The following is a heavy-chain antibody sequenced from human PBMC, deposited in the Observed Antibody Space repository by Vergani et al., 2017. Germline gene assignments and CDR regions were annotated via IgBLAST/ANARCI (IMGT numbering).Heavy chain of an antibody. CDR3: TKAGQYDSDNFHDS. V-gene: IGHV3-30*18. CDR2: ISFDASNE. J-gene: IGHJ1*01. D-gene: IGHD3-22*01. CDR1: GFSLITNA. Sequence: VQLVESGGGLVQPGGSLRLTCAASGFSLITNAMHWVRQVSGKGLEWLAVISFDASNEEIAQSVKGRFTISRDNSQTTVFLQMNSLRADDSAVYYCTKAGQYDSDNFHDSWGQGALVTVAS.